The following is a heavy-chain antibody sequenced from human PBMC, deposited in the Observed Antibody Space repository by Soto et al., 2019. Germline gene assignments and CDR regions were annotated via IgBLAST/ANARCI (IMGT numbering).Heavy chain of an antibody. V-gene: IGHV1-2*04. Sequence: QVQLVQSGAEVRKPGASVTVSCRSSGDSFNDYYIHWVRQAPGQGLEWMGWINPNSGVTKYAQKLQGWVSMTRATSIRTVYMQLSRLRSDDTAVYYCARESGGATATLDYYYFYMDVWGTGTTVTVSS. CDR1: GDSFNDYY. J-gene: IGHJ6*03. D-gene: IGHD5-12*01. CDR3: ARESGGATATLDYYYFYMDV. CDR2: INPNSGVT.